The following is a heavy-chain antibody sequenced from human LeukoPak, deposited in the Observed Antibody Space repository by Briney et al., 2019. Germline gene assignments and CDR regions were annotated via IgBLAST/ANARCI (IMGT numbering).Heavy chain of an antibody. CDR1: GDSISSYY. CDR2: IYYSGST. V-gene: IGHV4-59*01. J-gene: IGHJ3*02. D-gene: IGHD1-1*01. CDR3: ARASGTTASDI. Sequence: SETLSLTCTVSGDSISSYYWSWIRQPPGKGLEWIGYIYYSGSTNYNPSLKSRVTISIDTSKNQFSLKLSSVTAADTAVYYCARASGTTASDIWGQGTMVTVSS.